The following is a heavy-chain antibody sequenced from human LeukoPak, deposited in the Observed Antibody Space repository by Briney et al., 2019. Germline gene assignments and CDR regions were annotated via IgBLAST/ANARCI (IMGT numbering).Heavy chain of an antibody. CDR3: ARGYCTSTSCSENRYYIDS. D-gene: IGHD2-2*01. V-gene: IGHV4-61*02. CDR1: GGSITSAGYS. J-gene: IGHJ4*02. Sequence: SETLSLTCTVSGGSITSAGYSWGWIRQPAGKGLEWIGRIYSSGSTNSNPSLKSRVTISVDTSKNQFSLKLSSVTAADTAVYYCARGYCTSTSCSENRYYIDSWGQGTLVTVSS. CDR2: IYSSGST.